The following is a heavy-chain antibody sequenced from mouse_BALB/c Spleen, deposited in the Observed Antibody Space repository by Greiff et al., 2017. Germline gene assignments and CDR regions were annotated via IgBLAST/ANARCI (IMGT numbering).Heavy chain of an antibody. CDR1: GYTFTSYW. CDR2: IYPGSGST. CDR3: TIYYGNYWFAY. Sequence: KQPGSELVRPGASVKLSCKASGYTFTSYWMHWVKQRHGQGLEWIGNIYPGSGSTNYDEKFKSKGTLTVDTSSSTAYMHLSSLTSEDSAVYYCTIYYGNYWFAYWGQGTLVTVSA. J-gene: IGHJ3*01. D-gene: IGHD2-1*01. V-gene: IGHV1S22*01.